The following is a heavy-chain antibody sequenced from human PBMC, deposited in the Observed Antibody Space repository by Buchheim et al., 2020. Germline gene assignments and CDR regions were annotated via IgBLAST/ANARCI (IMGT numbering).Heavy chain of an antibody. CDR3: ARVRIFRPIVVVPAAYYYYGMDV. D-gene: IGHD2-2*01. CDR2: INHSGST. V-gene: IGHV4-34*01. CDR1: GGSFSGYY. Sequence: QVQLQQWGAGLLKPSETLSLTCAVYGGSFSGYYWSWIRQPPGKGLEWIGEINHSGSTNYNPYLKSRVTISVDTSKNQFSLKLSSVTAADTAVYYCARVRIFRPIVVVPAAYYYYGMDVWAKGP. J-gene: IGHJ6*02.